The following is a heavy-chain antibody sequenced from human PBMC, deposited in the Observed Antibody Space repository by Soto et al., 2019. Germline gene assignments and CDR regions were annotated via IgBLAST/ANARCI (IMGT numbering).Heavy chain of an antibody. V-gene: IGHV3-7*01. CDR1: GFTFSSYW. CDR3: ARVRITMIVVVIRYFDY. Sequence: PGGSLRLSCAASGFTFSSYWMSWVRQAPGKGLEWVANIKQDGSEKYYVDSVKGRFTISRDNAKNSLYLQMNSLRAEDTAVYYCARVRITMIVVVIRYFDYWGQGTLVTVSS. CDR2: IKQDGSEK. D-gene: IGHD3-22*01. J-gene: IGHJ4*02.